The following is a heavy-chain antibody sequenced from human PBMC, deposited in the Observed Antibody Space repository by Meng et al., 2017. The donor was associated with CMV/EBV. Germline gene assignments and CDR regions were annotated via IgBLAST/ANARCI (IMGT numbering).Heavy chain of an antibody. CDR3: ARDLGAAADPNWFDP. Sequence: VSGGSISSYYWSWIRQPAGKGLEWIGRIYTSGSTNYNPSLKSRVTMSVDTSKNQFSLKLSSVTAADTAVYYCARDLGAAADPNWFDPWGQGTLVTVSS. CDR2: IYTSGST. CDR1: GGSISSYY. V-gene: IGHV4-4*07. J-gene: IGHJ5*02. D-gene: IGHD6-13*01.